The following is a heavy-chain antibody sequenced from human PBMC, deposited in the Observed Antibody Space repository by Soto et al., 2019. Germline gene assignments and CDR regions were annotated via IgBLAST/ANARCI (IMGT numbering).Heavy chain of an antibody. CDR1: GFTFSSYA. D-gene: IGHD6-13*01. CDR3: ARDGEIGSSWYFVDY. Sequence: GGSLRLSCAASGFTFSSYAMHWVRQAPGKGLEWVAVISYDGSNKYYADSVKGRFTISRDNSNNTLYLQMNSLRAEDTAVYYCARDGEIGSSWYFVDYWGQGTLVTVSS. V-gene: IGHV3-30-3*01. J-gene: IGHJ4*02. CDR2: ISYDGSNK.